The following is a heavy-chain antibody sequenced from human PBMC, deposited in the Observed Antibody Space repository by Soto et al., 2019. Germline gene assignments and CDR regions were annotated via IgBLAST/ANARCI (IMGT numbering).Heavy chain of an antibody. V-gene: IGHV1-2*02. Sequence: QVPLVQSGAEVKEPGDSVRVSCEASGYTFTAYHIHWVRQAPGPGLEWMGWINPKFGDTTYAQDFQGRVSMTRDMSISTVYMELSRLTSDDTAIYYCARNMDYYYGRGSGNGHGVWGQGTTVTVFS. D-gene: IGHD3-10*02. J-gene: IGHJ6*02. CDR3: ARNMDYYYGRGSGNGHGV. CDR2: INPKFGDT. CDR1: GYTFTAYH.